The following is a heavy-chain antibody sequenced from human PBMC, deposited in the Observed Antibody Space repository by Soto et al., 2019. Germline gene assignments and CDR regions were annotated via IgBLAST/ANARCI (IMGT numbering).Heavy chain of an antibody. D-gene: IGHD6-6*01. CDR1: GFTFSIYA. CDR3: ARDSGKYSSSSGYGY. V-gene: IGHV3-30-3*01. J-gene: IGHJ4*01. Sequence: PGGSLRLSCAASGFTFSIYALNWVRQAPGKGLEWVALISFEGTYKYYADSVKGRFTISRDNSKKTVYLQMNSLRLEDTAVYYCARDSGKYSSSSGYGYWGHGTLVTVSS. CDR2: ISFEGTYK.